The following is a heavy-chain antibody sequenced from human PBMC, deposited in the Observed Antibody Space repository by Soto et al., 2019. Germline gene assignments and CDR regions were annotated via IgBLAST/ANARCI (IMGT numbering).Heavy chain of an antibody. J-gene: IGHJ4*02. CDR3: AKDWVGGSNNYQLDY. CDR1: RFMFSVYG. V-gene: IGHV3-30*18. CDR2: ISHHGIRT. D-gene: IGHD1-26*01. Sequence: GRSLRVASAAVRFMFSVYGMHWVHQASGKGLQWLATISHHGIRTHYADSVMGRFTISRDNFKKVVYLHLSGLRVEDTAIYYCAKDWVGGSNNYQLDYWGQGTAVTVSS.